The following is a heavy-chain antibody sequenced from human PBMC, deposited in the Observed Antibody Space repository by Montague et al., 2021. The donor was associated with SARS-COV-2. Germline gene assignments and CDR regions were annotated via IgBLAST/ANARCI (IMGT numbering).Heavy chain of an antibody. CDR2: IDPDGSTK. D-gene: IGHD3-10*01. Sequence: SLRLSCAASGFPFSTSWMNWFRQTPEKGLEWVANIDPDGSTKSYVDSVKGRVTMTRDNAKNSLSLHINSLRVDDTAVYYCAGWFGEQNVWGQGTTVTVSS. J-gene: IGHJ6*02. CDR3: AGWFGEQNV. CDR1: GFPFSTSW. V-gene: IGHV3-7*01.